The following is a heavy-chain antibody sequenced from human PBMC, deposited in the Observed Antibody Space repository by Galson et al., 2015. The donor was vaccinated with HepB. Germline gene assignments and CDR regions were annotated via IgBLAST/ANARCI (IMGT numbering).Heavy chain of an antibody. V-gene: IGHV3-23*01. CDR3: AKASGTPRGRFDS. CDR1: GFTFSSFA. Sequence: SLRLSCAASGFTFSSFAMNWVRQAPGKGLEWVSVVNGGATNTNYADTVKGRFTISRDNSRDTLYLQMDGLGAEDTAIYYCAKASGTPRGRFDSWGQGTLVTVSS. CDR2: VNGGATNT. J-gene: IGHJ5*01. D-gene: IGHD6-13*01.